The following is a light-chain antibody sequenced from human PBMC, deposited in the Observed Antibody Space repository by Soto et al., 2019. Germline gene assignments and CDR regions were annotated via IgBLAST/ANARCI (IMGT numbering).Light chain of an antibody. CDR1: QGIRND. CDR2: GAS. Sequence: DIQMTQSPSSLSASVGDRVTITCRASQGIRNDLGWYQQKPGKVPRLLVYGASRLETGVPSRFSASGFGTEFTLTIRGLQSEDFATYYCQHSYTAPWTFGQGTKV. V-gene: IGKV1-NL1*01. CDR3: QHSYTAPWT. J-gene: IGKJ1*01.